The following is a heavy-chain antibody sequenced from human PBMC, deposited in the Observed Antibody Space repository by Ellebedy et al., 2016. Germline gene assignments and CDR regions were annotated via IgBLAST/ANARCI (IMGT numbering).Heavy chain of an antibody. J-gene: IGHJ4*02. V-gene: IGHV3-30*03. CDR2: ISYGGGSVK. CDR1: GFTFSNYA. Sequence: GGSLRLXXTASGFTFSNYAIHWVRQAPGKGLEWVAIISYGGGSVKYYADSVKGRFTISRDNSKNTLYLQMNSLRGEDTAVYYCARVGYWGQGTLVTVSS. CDR3: ARVGY.